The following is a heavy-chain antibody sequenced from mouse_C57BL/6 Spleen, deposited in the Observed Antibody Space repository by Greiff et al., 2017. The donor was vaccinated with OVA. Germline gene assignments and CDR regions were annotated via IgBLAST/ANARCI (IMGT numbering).Heavy chain of an antibody. Sequence: VQLQQSVAELVRPGASVKLSCTASGFTIKNTYMHWVKQRPEQGLEWIGRIDPANGNTKYAPKFQGKATITADTSSNTAYLQLSSLTSEDTAIYYCSVYSNPYYAMDYWGQGTSVTVSS. D-gene: IGHD2-5*01. V-gene: IGHV14-3*01. CDR1: GFTIKNTY. CDR2: IDPANGNT. CDR3: SVYSNPYYAMDY. J-gene: IGHJ4*01.